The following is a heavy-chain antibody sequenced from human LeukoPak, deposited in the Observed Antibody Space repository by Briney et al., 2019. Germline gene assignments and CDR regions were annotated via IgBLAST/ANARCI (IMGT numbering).Heavy chain of an antibody. D-gene: IGHD3-10*01. V-gene: IGHV4-39*01. Sequence: SETLSLTCTVSGGSISSSSYYWGWIRQPPGKGLEWIGSIYYSGSTYYNPSLKSRVTISVDTSKNQFSLKLSSVTAADTAVYYCARHLNYYGSGMKLGAFDIWGQGTMVTVSS. J-gene: IGHJ3*02. CDR3: ARHLNYYGSGMKLGAFDI. CDR2: IYYSGST. CDR1: GGSISSSSYY.